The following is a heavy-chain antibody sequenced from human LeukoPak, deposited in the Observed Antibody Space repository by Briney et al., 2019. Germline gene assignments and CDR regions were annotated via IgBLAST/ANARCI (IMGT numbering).Heavy chain of an antibody. CDR1: GDSFSSHY. CDR3: ARDLVTVTKGFDI. D-gene: IGHD4-17*01. CDR2: ISYIGTT. Sequence: PSETLSLTSAVSGDSFSSHYWTWIRQPPGRGLEWIGYISYIGTTNYNPSLKSRVTISIDTSKNQFSLKLSSVTTADTAVYYCARDLVTVTKGFDIWGLGTMVSVSS. J-gene: IGHJ3*02. V-gene: IGHV4-59*11.